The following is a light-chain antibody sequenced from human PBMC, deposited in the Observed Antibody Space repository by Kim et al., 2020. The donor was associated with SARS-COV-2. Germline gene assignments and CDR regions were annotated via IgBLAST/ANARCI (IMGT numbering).Light chain of an antibody. CDR1: SLRSYY. V-gene: IGLV3-19*01. CDR3: NSRDSNDNVV. J-gene: IGLJ2*01. CDR2: GKS. Sequence: VALGQTVRITCQGDSLRSYYATWYQQKPGQAPILVIYGKSSRPSGIPDRFSGSSSRNTASLTITGTQAGDEADYYCNSRDSNDNVVFGGGTQLTVL.